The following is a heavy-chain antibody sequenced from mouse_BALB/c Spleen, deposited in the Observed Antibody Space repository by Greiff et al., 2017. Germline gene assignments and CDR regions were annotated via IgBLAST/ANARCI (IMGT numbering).Heavy chain of an antibody. CDR1: GYSITSGYY. J-gene: IGHJ2*01. CDR3: ARVGYEYDGRNFDY. V-gene: IGHV3-6*02. CDR2: ISYDGSN. D-gene: IGHD2-4*01. Sequence: EVKLMESGPGLVKPSQSLSLTCSVTGYSITSGYYWNWIRQFPGNKLEWMGYISYDGSNNYNPSLKNRISITRDTSKNQFFLKLNSVTTEDTATYYCARVGYEYDGRNFDYWGQGTTLTVSS.